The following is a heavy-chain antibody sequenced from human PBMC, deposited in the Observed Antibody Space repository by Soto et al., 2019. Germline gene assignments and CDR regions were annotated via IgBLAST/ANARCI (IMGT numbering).Heavy chain of an antibody. CDR2: IKSKTDGGTT. Sequence: GGSLRLSCAASGFTFSNAWMSWVRQAPGKGLEWVGRIKSKTDGGTTDYAAPVKGRFTISRDDSKNTLYLQMNSLKTEDTAVYYCTPDVLWFGELLFSDYWGQGTLVTVSS. D-gene: IGHD3-10*01. V-gene: IGHV3-15*01. CDR1: GFTFSNAW. J-gene: IGHJ4*02. CDR3: TPDVLWFGELLFSDY.